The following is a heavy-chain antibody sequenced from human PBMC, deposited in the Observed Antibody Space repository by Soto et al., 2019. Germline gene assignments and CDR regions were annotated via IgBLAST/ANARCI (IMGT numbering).Heavy chain of an antibody. CDR3: ARSSGGSWDDY. Sequence: NPSETLSLTCTVSGGSISSYYWSWIRQPPGKGLEWIGYIYYSGSINYNPSLKSRVTISVDTSKNQFSLKLSSVTAADTAVYYCARSSGGSWDDYWGQGTLVTVSS. J-gene: IGHJ4*02. CDR2: IYYSGSI. CDR1: GGSISSYY. D-gene: IGHD2-15*01. V-gene: IGHV4-59*01.